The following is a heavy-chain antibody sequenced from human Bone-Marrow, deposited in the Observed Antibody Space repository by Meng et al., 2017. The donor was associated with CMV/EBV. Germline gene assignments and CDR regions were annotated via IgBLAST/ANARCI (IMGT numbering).Heavy chain of an antibody. V-gene: IGHV3-49*04. D-gene: IGHD3-10*01. Sequence: GGSLRLSCTASGFTFGDYGMSWVRQAPGKGLEWVGVIRSKAYGGTTEYAASVKGRFTISRDDSKSIGYLQMNSLKTEDTAVNYYTAEPQFARDYNYYGMDVWGQGTTVTVSS. J-gene: IGHJ6*02. CDR1: GFTFGDYG. CDR2: IRSKAYGGTT. CDR3: TAEPQFARDYNYYGMDV.